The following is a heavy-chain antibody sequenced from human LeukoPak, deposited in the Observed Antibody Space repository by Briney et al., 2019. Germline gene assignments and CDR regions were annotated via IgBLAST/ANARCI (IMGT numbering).Heavy chain of an antibody. J-gene: IGHJ6*02. CDR1: GYTFTGYY. V-gene: IGHV1-2*02. CDR3: ARVDVVPAANHIYYYYGMDV. D-gene: IGHD2-2*01. CDR2: INPNSGGT. Sequence: ASVKVSCKASGYTFTGYYMHWVRQAPGQGLEWMGWINPNSGGTNYAQKSQGRVTMTRDTSISTAYMELSRLRSDDTAVYYCARVDVVPAANHIYYYYGMDVWGQGTTVTVSS.